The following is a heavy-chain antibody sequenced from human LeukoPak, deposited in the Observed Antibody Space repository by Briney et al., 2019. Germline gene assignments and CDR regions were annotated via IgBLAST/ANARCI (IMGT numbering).Heavy chain of an antibody. Sequence: SETLSLTCTVSGGSISSYYWSWIRQPAGKGLEWIGRFYIRGNTKYNPSLKSRATISVDTSKNQFSLKLSSVTAADTAVYYCARGGAISPKKAYDYWGQGTLVTVSS. CDR1: GGSISSYY. D-gene: IGHD2-2*02. CDR2: FYIRGNT. V-gene: IGHV4-4*07. CDR3: ARGGAISPKKAYDY. J-gene: IGHJ4*02.